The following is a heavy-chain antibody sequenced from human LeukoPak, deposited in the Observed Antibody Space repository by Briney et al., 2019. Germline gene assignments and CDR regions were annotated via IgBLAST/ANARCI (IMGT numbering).Heavy chain of an antibody. V-gene: IGHV3-21*01. CDR2: ISSGSSYT. Sequence: PGGSLRLSCAVSGFTFSTFSMNWVRQAPGKWLEWVSSISSGSSYTYYADSVKGRFTISRDNAKNSLYLQINSLRAEDKAVYYCAGSDTTGYIPREWDYWFFDLWGRGTLVTVSS. CDR1: GFTFSTFS. D-gene: IGHD1-1*01. J-gene: IGHJ2*01. CDR3: AGSDTTGYIPREWDYWFFDL.